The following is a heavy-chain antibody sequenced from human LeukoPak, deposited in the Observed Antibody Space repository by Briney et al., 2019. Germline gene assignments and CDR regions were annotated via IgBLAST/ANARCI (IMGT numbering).Heavy chain of an antibody. D-gene: IGHD1-14*01. CDR1: GYTFTGYY. J-gene: IGHJ6*02. V-gene: IGHV1-2*06. CDR3: ARGEPDDNYYYYGMDV. CDR2: INPNSGGT. Sequence: ASVTVSCKASGYTFTGYYMHWVRQAPGQGLEWMGRINPNSGGTNYAQKFQGRVTMTRDTSISTAYMELSRLRSDDTAVYYCARGEPDDNYYYYGMDVWGQGTTVTVSS.